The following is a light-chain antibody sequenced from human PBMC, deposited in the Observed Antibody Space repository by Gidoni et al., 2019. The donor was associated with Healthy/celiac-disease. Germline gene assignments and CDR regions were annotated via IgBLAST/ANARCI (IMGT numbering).Light chain of an antibody. CDR1: QSICSY. CDR3: QQRYSTPRT. CDR2: AAS. J-gene: IGKJ1*01. V-gene: IGKV1-39*01. Sequence: DIQMPQSPSSLSASVGDRVTITSRASQSICSYLNWYQQKPGKAPKLLIYAASSLQSGFPSRCSGSGSGTDFTLTSSSVQPEDFATYYCQQRYSTPRTFGQGTKVEIK.